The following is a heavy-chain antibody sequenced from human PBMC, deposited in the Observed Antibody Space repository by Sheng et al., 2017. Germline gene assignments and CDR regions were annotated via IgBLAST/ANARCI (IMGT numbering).Heavy chain of an antibody. V-gene: IGHV4-38-2*02. Sequence: QVQLQESGPGLVKPSETLSLTCAVSGYSISSGYYWGWIRQPPGKGLEWIGSIYHSGSTYYNPSLKSRVTISVDTSKNQFSLKLSSVTAADTAVYYCARDCTYYYDSSGYYFTPSMYAFDIWGQGT. CDR3: ARDCTYYYDSSGYYFTPSMYAFDI. D-gene: IGHD3-22*01. CDR1: GYSISSGYY. J-gene: IGHJ3*02. CDR2: IYHSGST.